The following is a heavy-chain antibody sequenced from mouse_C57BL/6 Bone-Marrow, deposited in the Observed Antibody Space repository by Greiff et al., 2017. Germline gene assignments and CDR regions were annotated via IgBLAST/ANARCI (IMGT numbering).Heavy chain of an antibody. CDR2: ISNGGGST. V-gene: IGHV5-12*01. Sequence: EVQRVESGGGLVQPGGSLKLSCAASGFTFSDYYMYWVRQTPEKRLEWVAYISNGGGSTYYPATVKGRFTISRDNAKNTLYLQMSRLKSEDTAMYYCARPGDGYLFAYWGQGTLVTVSA. CDR1: GFTFSDYY. CDR3: ARPGDGYLFAY. D-gene: IGHD2-3*01. J-gene: IGHJ3*01.